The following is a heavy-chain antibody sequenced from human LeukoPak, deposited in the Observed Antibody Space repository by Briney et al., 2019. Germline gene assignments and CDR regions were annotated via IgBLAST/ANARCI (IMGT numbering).Heavy chain of an antibody. Sequence: SETLSLSCGVSGGSITNTHYWTWVRQPPGKGLEWIGEVNLQGSTNYNPSLMGRVAIAVDTSENHISLQLTSVTAADTAVYYCAREGGRYRPLDYSGQGTLVTVSS. J-gene: IGHJ4*02. CDR2: VNLQGST. CDR3: AREGGRYRPLDY. D-gene: IGHD3-16*02. CDR1: GGSITNTHY. V-gene: IGHV4-4*02.